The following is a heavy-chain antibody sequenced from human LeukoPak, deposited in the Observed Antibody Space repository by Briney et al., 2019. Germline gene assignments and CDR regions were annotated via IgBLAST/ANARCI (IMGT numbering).Heavy chain of an antibody. CDR3: AKDRKGYSYANFDY. V-gene: IGHV3-23*01. J-gene: IGHJ4*02. CDR1: GFNFSSYA. D-gene: IGHD5-18*01. CDR2: ISGSGGST. Sequence: GGSLRLSCAASGFNFSSYAMSWVRQAPGKGLEWVSAISGSGGSTYYADSVKGRFTISRDNSKNTLYLQMNSLRAEDTAVYYCAKDRKGYSYANFDYWGQGTLVTVSS.